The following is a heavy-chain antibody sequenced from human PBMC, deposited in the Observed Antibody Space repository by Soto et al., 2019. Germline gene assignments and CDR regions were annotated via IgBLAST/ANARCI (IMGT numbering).Heavy chain of an antibody. D-gene: IGHD1-26*01. V-gene: IGHV3-23*01. Sequence: EVHLLESGGGLVQPGGSLRLSCAASGFTFSSYAMRWVRQAPVKGLEWVSASSGSGGSTYYADSVKGRFTISRDNSKNTVDLQMNSLRAEDTAVYYCARRGSGSYYDYWGQGTLVTVSS. CDR3: ARRGSGSYYDY. CDR2: SSGSGGST. J-gene: IGHJ4*02. CDR1: GFTFSSYA.